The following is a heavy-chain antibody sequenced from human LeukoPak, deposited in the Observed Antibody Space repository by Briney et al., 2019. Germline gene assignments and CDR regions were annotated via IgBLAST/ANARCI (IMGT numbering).Heavy chain of an antibody. CDR1: GGSFRSYY. D-gene: IGHD5-12*01. J-gene: IGHJ4*02. Sequence: PSETLSLTCNVSGGSFRSYYWTWIRQPPGKGLEWIAYIYCSGSTNYNPSLKSRVTISLDTSQNQFSLKLSSVTAADTAVYYCARAHPYSGFAEADYWGQGTLVTVSS. CDR2: IYCSGST. V-gene: IGHV4-59*01. CDR3: ARAHPYSGFAEADY.